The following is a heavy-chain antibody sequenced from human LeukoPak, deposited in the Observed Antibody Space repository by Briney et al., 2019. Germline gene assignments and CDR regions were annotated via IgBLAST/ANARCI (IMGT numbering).Heavy chain of an antibody. CDR3: AKTPTLPYCGGDCYQFDY. J-gene: IGHJ4*02. CDR2: ISGSGGST. V-gene: IGHV3-23*01. D-gene: IGHD2-21*02. Sequence: GGSLRLSCAASGFTFSSYAMSWVRQAPGKGLEWVSAISGSGGSTYYADSVKGRFTISRDNSKNTLYLQMNSLRAEDTAVYYCAKTPTLPYCGGDCYQFDYWGQGTLVTVSS. CDR1: GFTFSSYA.